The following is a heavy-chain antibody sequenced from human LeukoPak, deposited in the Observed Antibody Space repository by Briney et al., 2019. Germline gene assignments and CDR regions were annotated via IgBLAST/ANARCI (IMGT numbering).Heavy chain of an antibody. V-gene: IGHV1-8*01. Sequence: ASVTVSCTASGYTFTIYDINWVRQATGQGGEWMGWMNPNSGNTGYSQKFQGRVTMTRNTSISTAYMELSSLRSEDTAVYYCARADYYGSGSHEGWFDPWGQGTLVTVSS. J-gene: IGHJ5*02. CDR1: GYTFTIYD. D-gene: IGHD3-10*01. CDR2: MNPNSGNT. CDR3: ARADYYGSGSHEGWFDP.